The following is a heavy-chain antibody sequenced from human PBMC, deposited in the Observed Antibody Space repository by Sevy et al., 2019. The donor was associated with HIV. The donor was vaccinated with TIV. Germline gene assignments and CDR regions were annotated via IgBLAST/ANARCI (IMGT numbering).Heavy chain of an antibody. J-gene: IGHJ4*02. CDR3: ARDGGCSTSSCILYFAS. CDR2: ISGRSSYI. D-gene: IGHD2-2*01. CDR1: GFTFSDYY. Sequence: GGSLRLSCAASGFTFSDYYMNWVRQAPGKGLEWVSSISGRSSYIHYADSVRGRFTISRDNAKNSLYLQMNSLRADDTAVYFCARDGGCSTSSCILYFASWGQGALVTVSS. V-gene: IGHV3-21*06.